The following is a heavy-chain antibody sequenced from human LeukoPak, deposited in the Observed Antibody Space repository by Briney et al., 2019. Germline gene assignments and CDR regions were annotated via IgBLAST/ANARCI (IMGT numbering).Heavy chain of an antibody. CDR2: INHGGST. J-gene: IGHJ4*02. CDR1: GGSFSGYY. D-gene: IGHD3-3*01. V-gene: IGHV4-34*01. CDR3: ARGRRSIFGVVIMFDY. Sequence: SETLSLTCAVYGGSFSGYYWSWIRQPPGKGLEWIGEINHGGSTNYNPSLKGRVTISIDTSKNQFPLKLSSVTAADTAVYYCARGRRSIFGVVIMFDYWGQGTLVTVSS.